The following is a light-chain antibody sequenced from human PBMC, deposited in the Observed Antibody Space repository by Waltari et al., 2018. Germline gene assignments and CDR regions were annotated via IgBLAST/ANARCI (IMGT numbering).Light chain of an antibody. Sequence: DIRMTQSPSSLSASVGDRVTITCRASQAISTSLAWYQQKPGKAPQILLQRADRLESGVSSRFVGSVSGTHYILTINSLQADDVSTFYCQQYYSPPITFGPGTKVNI. J-gene: IGKJ3*01. CDR2: RAD. CDR3: QQYYSPPIT. V-gene: IGKV1-NL1*01. CDR1: QAISTS.